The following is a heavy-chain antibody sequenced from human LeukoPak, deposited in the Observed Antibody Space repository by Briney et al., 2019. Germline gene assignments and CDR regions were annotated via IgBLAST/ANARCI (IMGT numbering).Heavy chain of an antibody. J-gene: IGHJ1*01. Sequence: GGSLRLSCAASGFTFSSNYMSWVRQAPGKGLEWVSVIYSGGSTYYADSVKGRFTISRDNSKNTLYLQMNSLRAEDTAVYYCARAATYYDILTGYSMTYFQHWGQGTLVTVSS. D-gene: IGHD3-9*01. CDR3: ARAATYYDILTGYSMTYFQH. V-gene: IGHV3-53*01. CDR2: IYSGGST. CDR1: GFTFSSNY.